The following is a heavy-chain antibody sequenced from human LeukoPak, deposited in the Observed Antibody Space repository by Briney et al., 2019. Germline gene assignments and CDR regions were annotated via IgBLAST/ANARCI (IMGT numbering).Heavy chain of an antibody. Sequence: ASVRVSCKASGYTFTGDYMHWVRQAPGQGLEWMGWINPNSGGTNYAQKFQGRVTMTRDTSISTAYMELSRLRSDDTAVYYCARDWESRGYDFWSGYYAQYNWFDPWGQGPLVTVSS. CDR2: INPNSGGT. CDR1: GYTFTGDY. D-gene: IGHD3-3*01. J-gene: IGHJ5*02. V-gene: IGHV1-2*02. CDR3: ARDWESRGYDFWSGYYAQYNWFDP.